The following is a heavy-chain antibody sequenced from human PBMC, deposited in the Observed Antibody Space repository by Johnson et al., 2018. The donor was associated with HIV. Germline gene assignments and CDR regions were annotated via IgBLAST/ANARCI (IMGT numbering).Heavy chain of an antibody. Sequence: VQLVESGGGLVQPGGSLRLSCAASGFTVSSNYMSWVRQAPGKGLEWVSVIYSGGSTYYADSVKGRFTISRDNSKNTLYLQMNSLRAEDTAVYYCARGPRNPGLDAFDLWGQGTVVTVSS. D-gene: IGHD1-14*01. J-gene: IGHJ3*01. CDR2: IYSGGST. CDR1: GFTVSSNY. V-gene: IGHV3-66*01. CDR3: ARGPRNPGLDAFDL.